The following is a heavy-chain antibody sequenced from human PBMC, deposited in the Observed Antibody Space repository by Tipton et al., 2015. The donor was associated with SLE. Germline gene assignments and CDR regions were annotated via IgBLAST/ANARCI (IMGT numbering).Heavy chain of an antibody. J-gene: IGHJ4*02. Sequence: TLSLTCTVSGYSITSDNYWGWIRQPPGKGLEWIGSIHHDGGTYYNPSLKSRVTMSVGTSKSQFSLNLKSVTATDTAVYYCTKDYYKWSRDYWGQGAPVTVSS. V-gene: IGHV4-38-2*02. CDR3: TKDYYKWSRDY. CDR1: GYSITSDNY. CDR2: IHHDGGT. D-gene: IGHD2-8*01.